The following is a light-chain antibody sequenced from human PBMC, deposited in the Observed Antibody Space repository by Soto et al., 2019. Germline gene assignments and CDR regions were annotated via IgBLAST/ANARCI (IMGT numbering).Light chain of an antibody. CDR3: QQRGDWPLYT. CDR2: GAS. CDR1: HTVSNSY. Sequence: DIVLTQSPGTLSLSPGGRATLSCRASHTVSNSYLAWYQQKPGQAPRLLIYGASRRATGIPDRFSGSGSGSDFTLSISSLEPEDFAVYYCQQRGDWPLYTFGQGSRLEIK. J-gene: IGKJ2*01. V-gene: IGKV3D-20*02.